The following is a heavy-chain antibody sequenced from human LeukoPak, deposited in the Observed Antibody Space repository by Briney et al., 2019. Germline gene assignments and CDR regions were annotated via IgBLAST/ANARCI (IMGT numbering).Heavy chain of an antibody. CDR1: GFTFSSYA. J-gene: IGHJ4*02. Sequence: PGGSLRLSCAASGFTFSSYAMHWVRQAPGKGLEWVAVISYDGSNKYYADSVKGRFTISRDNSKNTLYLQMNCLRAEDTAVYYCARSKPLYDYGGNPLDYWGQGTLVTVSS. CDR3: ARSKPLYDYGGNPLDY. D-gene: IGHD4-23*01. V-gene: IGHV3-30-3*01. CDR2: ISYDGSNK.